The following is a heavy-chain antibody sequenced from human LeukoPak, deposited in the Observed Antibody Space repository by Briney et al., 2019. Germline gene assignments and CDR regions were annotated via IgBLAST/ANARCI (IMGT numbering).Heavy chain of an antibody. CDR1: GASVSATNYY. J-gene: IGHJ4*02. Sequence: SQTLSLTCTVSGASVSATNYYWSWLRQHPGKGPEWIAYIYYDAGAYYNPSLESRVTISLDSPANQFSLGLSSVTAADTAVYYCARGPSSGYYSYWGQGTLVTVSS. D-gene: IGHD3-22*01. V-gene: IGHV4-31*03. CDR3: ARGPSSGYYSY. CDR2: IYYDAGA.